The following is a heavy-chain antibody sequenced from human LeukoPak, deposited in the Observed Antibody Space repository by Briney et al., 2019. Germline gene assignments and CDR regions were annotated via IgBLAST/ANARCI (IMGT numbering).Heavy chain of an antibody. J-gene: IGHJ4*02. CDR1: GFTFSSYE. Sequence: GGSLRLSCAASGFTFSSYEMNWVRQAPGKGLEWVSYIISSGSPIYYADSVKGRFTISRDNARNSLYLQMNSLRAEDTAVYYCARGRNAYTFDNWGQGTLVTVSS. V-gene: IGHV3-48*03. D-gene: IGHD5-24*01. CDR3: ARGRNAYTFDN. CDR2: IISSGSPI.